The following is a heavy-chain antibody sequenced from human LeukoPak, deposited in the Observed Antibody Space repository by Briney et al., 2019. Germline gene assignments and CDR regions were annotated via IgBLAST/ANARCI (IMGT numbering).Heavy chain of an antibody. J-gene: IGHJ3*02. CDR2: INHSGST. V-gene: IGHV4-34*01. CDR3: ARGPYSYDSSGAFGI. CDR1: GGSFSGHY. D-gene: IGHD3-22*01. Sequence: PSETLSLTCAIYGGSFSGHYWSWSWIRQSPGKGLEWIGEINHSGSTNYNPSLESRVTISIDTSKNQVSLKLSSVTAADTAVYFCARGPYSYDSSGAFGIWGQGTMVTVSS.